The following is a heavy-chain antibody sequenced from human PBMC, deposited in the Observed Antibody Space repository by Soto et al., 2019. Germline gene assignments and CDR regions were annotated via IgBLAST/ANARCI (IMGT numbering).Heavy chain of an antibody. V-gene: IGHV4-34*01. J-gene: IGHJ4*02. CDR1: GGSFSTDY. CDR2: INPSGGT. Sequence: QVQLQQWGAGLLKPSETLSLTCAVYGGSFSTDYWSWIRQPPGKGLEWIGEINPSGGTNYNPSLNGRVTVSVATSKNQCSLTLSSVTAADTAVYYWARVLAARASRDCDYWGQGTLVTVSS. D-gene: IGHD6-25*01. CDR3: ARVLAARASRDCDY.